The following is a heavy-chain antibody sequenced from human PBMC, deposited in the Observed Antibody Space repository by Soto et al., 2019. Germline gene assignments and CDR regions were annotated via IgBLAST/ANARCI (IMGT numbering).Heavy chain of an antibody. J-gene: IGHJ5*02. CDR3: VRAGGRRLPSNWFDP. D-gene: IGHD1-26*01. Sequence: GASVKVSCKASGYSFTSYYIHWVRQAPGQGLEWMGIIDPSGGSTTYAQKFRGRVTITSDTATSTVYVDVSSLTSEDTAVYYCVRAGGRRLPSNWFDPWGQGTLVTVSS. V-gene: IGHV1-46*01. CDR1: GYSFTSYY. CDR2: IDPSGGST.